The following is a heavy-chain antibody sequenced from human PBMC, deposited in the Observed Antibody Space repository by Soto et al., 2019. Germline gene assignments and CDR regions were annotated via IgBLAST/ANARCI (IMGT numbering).Heavy chain of an antibody. CDR3: ARDLSGGNYYYHGLDV. Sequence: EVQLVESGGGLVKPGGSLRLSCAASGFTFSDYDMTWVRQAPGKGLEWVSYITSNSIYKYSAYSLKGRFTISRDNANNTLFLQINSLRAEDTAVYYCARDLSGGNYYYHGLDVWGQGTTVTVS. J-gene: IGHJ6*02. CDR1: GFTFSDYD. D-gene: IGHD1-26*01. V-gene: IGHV3-21*01. CDR2: ITSNSIYK.